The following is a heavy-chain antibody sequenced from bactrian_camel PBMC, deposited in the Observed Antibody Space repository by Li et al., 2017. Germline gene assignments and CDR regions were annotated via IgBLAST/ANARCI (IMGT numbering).Heavy chain of an antibody. D-gene: IGHD3*01. CDR1: GGSYMSDC. V-gene: IGHV3S57*01. CDR2: TSMGRT. Sequence: HVQLVESGGGSVQAGGSLRLSCAASGGSYMSDCMAWFRQAPGKGREGVAATSMGRTFYADSVKGRFGISRDNAKNTLYLQMTSLKPEDTAMYYCAAASYGRCAYGWNSVQRYAYWGQGTQVTVS. CDR3: AAASYGRCAYGWNSVQRYAY. J-gene: IGHJ4*01.